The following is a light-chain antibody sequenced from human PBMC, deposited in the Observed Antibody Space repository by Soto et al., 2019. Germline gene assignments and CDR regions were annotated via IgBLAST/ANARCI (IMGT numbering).Light chain of an antibody. Sequence: QSVLTQPASVSGAPGQSITISCTGTDSDVGGFNYVSWYQQYPGKAPKLMIYDVSDRPSGVSNRFSGSKSGNTASLTISGLQAEDEADYHCSSYTAYTTYVFGTGTKVTVL. CDR1: DSDVGGFNY. V-gene: IGLV2-14*03. CDR3: SSYTAYTTYV. J-gene: IGLJ1*01. CDR2: DVS.